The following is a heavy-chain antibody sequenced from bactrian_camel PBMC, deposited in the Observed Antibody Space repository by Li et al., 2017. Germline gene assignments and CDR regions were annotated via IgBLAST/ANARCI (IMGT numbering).Heavy chain of an antibody. CDR3: ATDSYGGSWSWVRFEY. CDR1: GFTFSTAW. CDR2: ISWSGSV. D-gene: IGHD6*01. Sequence: HVQLVESGGGLVQPGGSLRLSCAASGFTFSTAWMHWVRQSPGKGLEWVSGISWSGSVNYADSVKGQFTISRDNAKNTVYLQIDSLKSEDTALYYCATDSYGGSWSWVRFEYWGQGTQVTVS. J-gene: IGHJ4*01. V-gene: IGHV3S1*01.